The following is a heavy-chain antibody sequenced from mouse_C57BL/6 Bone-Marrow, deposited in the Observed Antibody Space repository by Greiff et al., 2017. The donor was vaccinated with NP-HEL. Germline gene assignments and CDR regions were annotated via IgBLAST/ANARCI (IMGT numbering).Heavy chain of an antibody. Sequence: QVQLQQPGAELVKPGASVKLSCKASGYTFTSYWKHWVKQRPGQGLEWIGMIHPNSGSTNYNEKFKSKATLTVDKSSSTAYMQLSSLTSEDSAVYYCADHYYGSSYWYFDVWGTGTTVTVSS. CDR2: IHPNSGST. V-gene: IGHV1-64*01. CDR3: ADHYYGSSYWYFDV. J-gene: IGHJ1*03. CDR1: GYTFTSYW. D-gene: IGHD1-1*01.